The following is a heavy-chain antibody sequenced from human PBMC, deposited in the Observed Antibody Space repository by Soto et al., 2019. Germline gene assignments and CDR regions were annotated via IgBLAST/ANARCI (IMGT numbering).Heavy chain of an antibody. CDR1: GGSFSGYY. D-gene: IGHD3-22*01. CDR2: INYSGST. Sequence: SETLSLTCAVSGGSFSGYYWSRIRRPPGKGLEWIGEINYSGSTSYHPSLKSRVTISLDTSKNQFSLKLSSVTAADTSVYYCARGPEYYYGGSGYVDYWGQGTLVTVSS. J-gene: IGHJ4*02. CDR3: ARGPEYYYGGSGYVDY. V-gene: IGHV4-34*01.